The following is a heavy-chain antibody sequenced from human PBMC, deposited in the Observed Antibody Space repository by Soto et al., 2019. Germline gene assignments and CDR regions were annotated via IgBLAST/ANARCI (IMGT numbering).Heavy chain of an antibody. D-gene: IGHD3-3*01. Sequence: QVQLQESGPGLVKPSQTLSLTCTVSGGSISSGDYYWSWIRKPPGKGLEWIGYIYYSGSTYYNPSLKSRVTISVDTSKNQLPLKLSSVTAADTAVYYCARANYDFWSGYSYHFDYWGQGTLVTVSS. CDR3: ARANYDFWSGYSYHFDY. CDR1: GGSISSGDYY. J-gene: IGHJ4*02. CDR2: IYYSGST. V-gene: IGHV4-30-4*01.